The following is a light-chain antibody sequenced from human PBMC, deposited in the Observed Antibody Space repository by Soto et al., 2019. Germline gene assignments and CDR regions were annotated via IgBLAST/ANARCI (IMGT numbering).Light chain of an antibody. CDR2: DAS. CDR3: QQHGSSPYT. J-gene: IGKJ2*01. CDR1: QSVSSNY. Sequence: EIVLTQSPGTLSLSPGERATLSCRASQSVSSNYLAWYQQKPGQAPRLLIYDASSRASGIPDRFSGSGSGTDFTLTISRLEPEDFAMYYCQQHGSSPYTFGQGTKLEIK. V-gene: IGKV3-20*01.